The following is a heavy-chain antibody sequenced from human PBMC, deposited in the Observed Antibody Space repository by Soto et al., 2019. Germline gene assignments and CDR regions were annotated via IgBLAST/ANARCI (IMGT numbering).Heavy chain of an antibody. CDR1: SGSFGGYY. CDR3: ARRGGGYYPYYFDY. D-gene: IGHD3-22*01. V-gene: IGHV4-34*01. CDR2: IDHTGST. J-gene: IGHJ4*02. Sequence: QVQLQQWGAGLLKPSETLSLACAVYSGSFGGYYWSWIRQPPGKGLEWIGEIDHTGSTNYNPSLKSRVTISADTSKNLFSLKLTSVTAADTAVYYCARRGGGYYPYYFDYWGQGGLVTVSS.